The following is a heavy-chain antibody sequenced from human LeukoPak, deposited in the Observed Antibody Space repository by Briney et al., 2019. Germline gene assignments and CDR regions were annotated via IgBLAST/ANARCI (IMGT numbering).Heavy chain of an antibody. Sequence: SETLSLTCAVYGGSFSGYYWSWIRQPPGKGLEWIGEINHSGSTNYNPSLKSRVTISVDTSKNQFSLKLSSVTAADTAVYYCASRHFYGSYYFDYWGQGTLVTVSS. CDR3: ASRHFYGSYYFDY. D-gene: IGHD4-17*01. CDR2: INHSGST. V-gene: IGHV4-34*01. J-gene: IGHJ4*02. CDR1: GGSFSGYY.